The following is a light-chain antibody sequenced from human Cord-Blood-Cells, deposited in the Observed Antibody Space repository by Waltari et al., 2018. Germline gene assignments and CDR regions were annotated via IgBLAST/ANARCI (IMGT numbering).Light chain of an antibody. CDR1: QSVSSY. CDR2: DAS. Sequence: EIVSTQSPATLSLSPGERATLSCRASQSVSSYLAWYQQKPGQAPRLLIYDASNRATGIPARFSGSGSGTDFTLTISSLEPEDFAVYYCQQRSNTFGQGTKLEIK. CDR3: QQRSNT. J-gene: IGKJ2*01. V-gene: IGKV3-11*01.